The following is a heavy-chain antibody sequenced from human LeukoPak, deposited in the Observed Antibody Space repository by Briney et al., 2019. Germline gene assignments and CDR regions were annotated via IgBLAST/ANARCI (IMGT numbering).Heavy chain of an antibody. CDR2: VSHNGPDK. CDR1: GFTFSSYT. J-gene: IGHJ4*02. CDR3: ARDDY. V-gene: IGHV3-30-3*01. Sequence: PGRSLRLSCVASGFTFSSYTMHWVRQAPGKGLEWVAVVSHNGPDKYYADSVKGRFTISRDNSKNTLYLQMSSLRADDTALYYCARDDYWGQGTLVTVSS.